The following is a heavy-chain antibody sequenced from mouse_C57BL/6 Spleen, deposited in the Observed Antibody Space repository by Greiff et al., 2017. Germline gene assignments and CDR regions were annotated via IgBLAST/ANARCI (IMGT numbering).Heavy chain of an antibody. V-gene: IGHV1-52*01. J-gene: IGHJ1*03. CDR2: IDPSDSET. CDR1: GYTFTSYW. Sequence: VQLQQPGAELVRPGSSVKLSCKASGYTFTSYWMHWVKQRPIQGLEWIGNIDPSDSETHYNQKFKDKATLTVDKSSSTAYMQLSSLTSEDSAVYYCARWRGGNWYFDVWGTGTTVTVSS. CDR3: ARWRGGNWYFDV.